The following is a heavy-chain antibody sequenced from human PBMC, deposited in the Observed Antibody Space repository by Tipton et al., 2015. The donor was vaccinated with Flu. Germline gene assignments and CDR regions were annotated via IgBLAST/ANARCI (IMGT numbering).Heavy chain of an antibody. Sequence: LRLSCTVSGGSISSGGYYWSWIRQHPGKGLEWIGYIYYSGSTYYNPSLKSRVTISVDTSKNQFSLKLSSVTAADTAVYYCAREWVGYSYVYFDFWGQGTLVTVSS. D-gene: IGHD5-18*01. CDR1: GGSISSGGYY. CDR3: AREWVGYSYVYFDF. V-gene: IGHV4-31*03. CDR2: IYYSGST. J-gene: IGHJ4*02.